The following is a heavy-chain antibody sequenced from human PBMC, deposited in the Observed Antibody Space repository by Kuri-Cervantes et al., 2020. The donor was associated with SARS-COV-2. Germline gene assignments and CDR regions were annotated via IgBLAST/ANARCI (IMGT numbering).Heavy chain of an antibody. D-gene: IGHD6-25*01. CDR3: ARSRRVTGGYCFDY. CDR2: IHYTGST. Sequence: SETLSLTCTVSSGAIRSDYWSWIRQPPGKGLEWLCYIHYTGSTNYSPALQSRVTISVNTYKKQFSLRLNSVPAADTAVYYCARSRRVTGGYCFDYWGLGTLVTVSS. CDR1: SGAIRSDY. V-gene: IGHV4-59*01. J-gene: IGHJ4*02.